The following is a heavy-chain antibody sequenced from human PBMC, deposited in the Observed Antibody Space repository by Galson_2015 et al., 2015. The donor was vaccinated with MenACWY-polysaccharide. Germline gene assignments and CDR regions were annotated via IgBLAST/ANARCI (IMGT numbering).Heavy chain of an antibody. V-gene: IGHV1-58*01. D-gene: IGHD2-2*01. J-gene: IGHJ4*02. CDR1: GFTFTSSA. Sequence: SVKVSCKASGFTFTSSAVQWVRQARGQRLEWIGWIVVGSGNTNYAQKFQERDTITRDMSTSTAYMELSSLRSEDTAVYYCAAPICSSTSCYPNFDYWGQGTLVTVSS. CDR2: IVVGSGNT. CDR3: AAPICSSTSCYPNFDY.